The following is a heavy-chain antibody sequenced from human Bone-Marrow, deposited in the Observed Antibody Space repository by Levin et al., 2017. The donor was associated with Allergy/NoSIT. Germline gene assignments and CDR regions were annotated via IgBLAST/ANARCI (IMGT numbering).Heavy chain of an antibody. D-gene: IGHD2-2*01. J-gene: IGHJ5*01. CDR2: IYQIGST. CDR1: GGSISGHHYY. V-gene: IGHV4-31*03. Sequence: SETLSLTCNVSGGSISGHHYYWNWIRQHPGKGLEWIGHIYQIGSTSYNPSLKSRITISVDTSKNQFSLTLNSVTAADTAVYYCATGGAVATPWFDSWGQGTLVFVSS. CDR3: ATGGAVATPWFDS.